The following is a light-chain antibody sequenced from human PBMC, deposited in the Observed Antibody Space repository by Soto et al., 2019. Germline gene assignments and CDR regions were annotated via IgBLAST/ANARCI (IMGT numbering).Light chain of an antibody. CDR2: DAS. J-gene: IGKJ1*01. CDR3: QQYKSYSPT. CDR1: QSISSW. V-gene: IGKV1-5*01. Sequence: IQLTQSPSTLSASVGDRLTITCGASQSISSWLAWYQQKPGKAPQLLTYDASSLESEVPSTFSGSGSETEFTLTISSLQPDDFATYYCQQYKSYSPTFGQGTKVDIK.